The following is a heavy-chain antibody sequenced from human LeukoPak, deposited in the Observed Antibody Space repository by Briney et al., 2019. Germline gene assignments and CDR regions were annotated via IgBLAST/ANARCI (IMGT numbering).Heavy chain of an antibody. CDR3: ARDGDSGYDYLPGDYYYYYMDV. Sequence: ASVKVSCKASGYTFTSYGISWVRQAPGQGLEWMGWISAYNGNTNYAQKLQGRVTMTTDTSTSTACMELRSLRSDDTAVYYCARDGDSGYDYLPGDYYYYYMDVWGKGTTVTVSS. D-gene: IGHD5-12*01. J-gene: IGHJ6*03. CDR2: ISAYNGNT. CDR1: GYTFTSYG. V-gene: IGHV1-18*01.